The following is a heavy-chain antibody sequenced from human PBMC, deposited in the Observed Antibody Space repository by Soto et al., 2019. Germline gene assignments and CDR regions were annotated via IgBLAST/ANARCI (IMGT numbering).Heavy chain of an antibody. CDR2: MNPNSGNT. J-gene: IGHJ5*02. D-gene: IGHD6-13*01. V-gene: IGHV1-8*01. Sequence: GAAVKLSFKAAVCTFARYVINWRLQATGQELDWMGCMNPNSGNTGYAQKFQGRVTMTSNTSISPAYMELSSLRSAHTAVYYCERGDWDRSSCHSHWFDPWGQGTLVTVSS. CDR1: VCTFARYV. CDR3: ERGDWDRSSCHSHWFDP.